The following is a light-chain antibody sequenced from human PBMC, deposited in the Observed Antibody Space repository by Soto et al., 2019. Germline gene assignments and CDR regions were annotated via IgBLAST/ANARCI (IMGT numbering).Light chain of an antibody. CDR3: QQYNNWPPIT. CDR1: QSIGTF. CDR2: TSF. V-gene: IGKV1-39*01. J-gene: IGKJ5*01. Sequence: IQMTQSPSSLSASVGDRVSITCRASQSIGTFLNWYQQKPGEAPNLLIHTSFTLYSGVPSRFSGSGSGTEFTLTISSLQSEDFAVYYCQQYNNWPPITFGQGTRLEIK.